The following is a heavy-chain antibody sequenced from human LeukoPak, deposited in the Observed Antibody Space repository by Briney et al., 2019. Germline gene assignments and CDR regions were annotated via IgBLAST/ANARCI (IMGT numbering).Heavy chain of an antibody. CDR1: GGSFSGYY. CDR3: ARHFFSYYDFWSGYPYTFDY. V-gene: IGHV4-34*01. Sequence: SETLSLTCAVYGGSFSGYYWSWIRQPPGKGLERIGEINHSGSTNYNPSLKSRVTISVDTSKNQFSLKLSSVTAADTAVYYCARHFFSYYDFWSGYPYTFDYWGQGTLVTVSS. CDR2: INHSGST. D-gene: IGHD3-3*01. J-gene: IGHJ4*02.